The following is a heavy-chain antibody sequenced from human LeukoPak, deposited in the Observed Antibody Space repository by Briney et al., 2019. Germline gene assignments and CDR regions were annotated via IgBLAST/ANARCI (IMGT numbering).Heavy chain of an antibody. CDR1: GGSFSGYY. J-gene: IGHJ4*02. Sequence: SETLSLTCAVYGGSFSGYYWGWIRQPSGKGLEWIGEINHSGSTNYNPSLKSRVTISVDTSKNQFSLKLSSVTAADTAIYYCASPWDFWGQGTLVTVSS. CDR3: ASPWDF. V-gene: IGHV4-34*01. CDR2: INHSGST.